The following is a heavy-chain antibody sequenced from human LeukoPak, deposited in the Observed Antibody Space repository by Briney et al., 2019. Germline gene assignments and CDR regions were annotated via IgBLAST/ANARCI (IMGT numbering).Heavy chain of an antibody. J-gene: IGHJ4*02. CDR2: IKEDGSER. D-gene: IGHD4-17*01. CDR3: ARDLYGDYFFDY. V-gene: IGHV3-7*01. CDR1: GFTFSSYY. Sequence: GGSLRLSCVASGFTFSSYYMSWVRQAPGKGLEWVSNIKEDGSERYYVDSMKGRFTISRDNAKNSLYLQMNSLRAEDTAVYYCARDLYGDYFFDYWGQGTLVTVSS.